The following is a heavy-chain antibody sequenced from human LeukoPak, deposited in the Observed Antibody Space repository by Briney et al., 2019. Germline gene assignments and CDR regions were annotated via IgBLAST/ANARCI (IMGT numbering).Heavy chain of an antibody. CDR3: ARGRIYYYYYGMDV. D-gene: IGHD2-15*01. Sequence: SETLSLTCAVYGGSFSGYYWSWIRQPPGKGLEWIGEINHSGSTNHNPSLKSRVTISVDTSKNQFSLKLSSVTAADTAVYYCARGRIYYYYYGMDVWGQGTTVTVSS. CDR1: GGSFSGYY. CDR2: INHSGST. J-gene: IGHJ6*02. V-gene: IGHV4-34*01.